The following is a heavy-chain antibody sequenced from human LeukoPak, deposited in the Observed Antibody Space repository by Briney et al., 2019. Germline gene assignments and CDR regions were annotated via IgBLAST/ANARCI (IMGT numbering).Heavy chain of an antibody. CDR3: ARMWGSSWSYFDY. V-gene: IGHV3-48*04. Sequence: PGGSLRLSCTASGFTFGSYSMNWVRQAPGKGLEWVSYISSGSSTIYYADSVKGRFTTSRDNAKNSLYLQMNSLRAEDTAVYYCARMWGSSWSYFDYWGQGTLVTVSS. J-gene: IGHJ4*02. D-gene: IGHD6-13*01. CDR1: GFTFGSYS. CDR2: ISSGSSTI.